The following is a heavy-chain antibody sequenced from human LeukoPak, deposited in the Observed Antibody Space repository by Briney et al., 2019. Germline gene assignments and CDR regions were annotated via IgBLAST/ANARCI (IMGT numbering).Heavy chain of an antibody. CDR3: AKDPDYQLLSRAAFDI. CDR1: GFPFSSYA. V-gene: IGHV3-23*01. J-gene: IGHJ3*02. D-gene: IGHD2-2*01. CDR2: ISGSGGTT. Sequence: GGSLRLLCAASGFPFSSYAMSWLRQAPGKGLEWVSGISGSGGTTYYAVSVKGRFTISRDNSKNTLYLQMNSLRGEDTAVYYCAKDPDYQLLSRAAFDIWGQGTMVTVSS.